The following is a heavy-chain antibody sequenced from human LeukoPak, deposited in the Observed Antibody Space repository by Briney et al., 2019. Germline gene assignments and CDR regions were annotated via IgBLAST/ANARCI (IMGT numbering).Heavy chain of an antibody. CDR3: ARDPCWYQGFDY. CDR2: INPNSGGT. J-gene: IGHJ4*02. CDR1: GYTFTGYY. Sequence: ASVKVSCKASGYTFTGYYMHWVRQAPGQGLEWMGWINPNSGGTNYAQKFQGRVTMTRDTSTSTVYMELSSLRSEDTAVYYCARDPCWYQGFDYWGQGTLVTVSS. D-gene: IGHD6-13*01. V-gene: IGHV1-2*02.